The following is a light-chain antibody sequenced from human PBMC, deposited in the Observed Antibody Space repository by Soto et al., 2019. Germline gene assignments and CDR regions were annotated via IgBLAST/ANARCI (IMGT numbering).Light chain of an antibody. CDR2: STS. CDR3: LLYYGGAQLGV. J-gene: IGLJ3*02. CDR1: TGAVTSGYY. Sequence: QAVVTQEPSLTVSPGGTVTLTCAFSTGAVTSGYYPNWFQKKPGQAPRILIYSTSNKHSWTPARFSGSLLGGKAALTLSGVQPEDEAEYYCLLYYGGAQLGVFGGGTKLTVL. V-gene: IGLV7-43*01.